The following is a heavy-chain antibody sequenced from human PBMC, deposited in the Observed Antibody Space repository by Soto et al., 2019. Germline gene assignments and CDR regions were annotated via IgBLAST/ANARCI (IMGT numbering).Heavy chain of an antibody. D-gene: IGHD3-10*01. CDR1: GESFSGYI. Sequence: SDTLSLTCAVYGESFSGYIWTWIRQTPGKGLQWIGQINHSGSAYYNPSLKSRVTISVDTSKNQFSLKLSSVTAADTAVYYCARGKITLLWFGETDSRENNWFDPWGQGTLVTVSS. V-gene: IGHV4-34*01. CDR3: ARGKITLLWFGETDSRENNWFDP. CDR2: INHSGSA. J-gene: IGHJ5*02.